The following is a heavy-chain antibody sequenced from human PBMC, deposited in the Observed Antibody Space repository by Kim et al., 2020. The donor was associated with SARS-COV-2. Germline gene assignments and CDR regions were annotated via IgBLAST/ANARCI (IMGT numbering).Heavy chain of an antibody. CDR2: IDQDGSTT. D-gene: IGHD1-26*01. J-gene: IGHJ6*02. CDR3: ATNSAGAPNGLDV. CDR1: GSTFTNSW. Sequence: GGSLRLSCAVSGSTFTNSWMHWVRQGPGKGLVWVSFIDQDGSTTAYADSVKCRFIISRDHAKNMVYLQIHNLRAEDTAVYYCATNSAGAPNGLDVWGQGTKVTVSS. V-gene: IGHV3-74*01.